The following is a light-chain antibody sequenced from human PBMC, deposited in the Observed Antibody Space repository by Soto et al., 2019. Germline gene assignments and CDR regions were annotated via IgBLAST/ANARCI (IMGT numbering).Light chain of an antibody. V-gene: IGKV4-1*01. Sequence: DIVRTHSPYALAVSLGERATINCNSRQSVLYSSNNKNYLAWYQQKPGQPPKLLIYWASTRESGVPDRFSGSGYGTDFNLTISSLQAEDVAVYYCQQYYSTPPTFGGGTKVDIK. CDR1: QSVLYSSNNKNY. CDR3: QQYYSTPPT. CDR2: WAS. J-gene: IGKJ4*01.